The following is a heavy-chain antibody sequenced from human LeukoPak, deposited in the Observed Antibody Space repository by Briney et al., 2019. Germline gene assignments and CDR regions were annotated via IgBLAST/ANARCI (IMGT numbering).Heavy chain of an antibody. Sequence: PGGSLRLSCEASGLSFRSYIMNWVRRPPGKGLEWIASINNDGDKRYYADSVKGRFIISRDNAKKSLSLRMNSLTADDTAVYFCARGANYPDYWGQGTLVTVSS. V-gene: IGHV3-21*04. CDR1: GLSFRSYI. J-gene: IGHJ4*02. D-gene: IGHD3-10*01. CDR3: ARGANYPDY. CDR2: INNDGDKR.